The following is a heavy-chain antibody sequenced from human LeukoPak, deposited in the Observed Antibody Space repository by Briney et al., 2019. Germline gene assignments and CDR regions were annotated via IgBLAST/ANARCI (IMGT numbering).Heavy chain of an antibody. Sequence: GGSLRLSCASSGFTFSDYYMSWIRQAPGKGLAWVSYISSSGTTIYYADSVKGRFTISRDNAKNSLYLQMNSLRAEDTAVYYCARDSPPPGYDYWGQGTLVTVSS. D-gene: IGHD6-13*01. CDR3: ARDSPPPGYDY. V-gene: IGHV3-11*01. J-gene: IGHJ4*02. CDR1: GFTFSDYY. CDR2: ISSSGTTI.